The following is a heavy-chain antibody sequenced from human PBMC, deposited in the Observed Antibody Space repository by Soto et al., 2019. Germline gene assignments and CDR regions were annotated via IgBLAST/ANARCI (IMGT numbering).Heavy chain of an antibody. Sequence: GGSLRLSCAASGFTFSNYGMHWVRQAPGKGLESVAVISYDGSKKYYGDSVKGRFTISRDNSNNTLYLQMNSLRAEDTAVYYCAKGYYYDSSGHFDYWGQGNLVTVSS. CDR3: AKGYYYDSSGHFDY. V-gene: IGHV3-30*18. D-gene: IGHD3-22*01. J-gene: IGHJ4*02. CDR2: ISYDGSKK. CDR1: GFTFSNYG.